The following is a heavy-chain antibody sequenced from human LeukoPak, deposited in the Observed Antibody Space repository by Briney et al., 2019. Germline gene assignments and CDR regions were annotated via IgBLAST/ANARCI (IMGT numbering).Heavy chain of an antibody. CDR2: INWNGGST. CDR1: GFTFDDYG. D-gene: IGHD3-10*01. Sequence: RSGGSLRLSCAASGFTFDDYGMSWVRQAPGKGLEWVSGINWNGGSTGYADSVKGRFTISRDNAKNSLYLQMNSLRAEDTALYHCAREGPGGYYGSASSNAFDIWGQGTMVTVSS. V-gene: IGHV3-20*01. J-gene: IGHJ3*02. CDR3: AREGPGGYYGSASSNAFDI.